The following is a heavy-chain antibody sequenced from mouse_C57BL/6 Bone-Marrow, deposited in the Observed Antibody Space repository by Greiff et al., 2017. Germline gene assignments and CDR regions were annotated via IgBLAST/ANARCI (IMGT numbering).Heavy chain of an antibody. CDR2: LYPGDGDT. D-gene: IGHD2-4*01. CDR1: GYAFSSSW. CDR3: ARKGDYDYGFDY. J-gene: IGHJ2*01. Sequence: QVQLKESGPELVKPGASVKISCKASGYAFSSSWMNWVKQRPGKGLEWIGRLYPGDGDTNYNGKFKGKATLTADNSSSTAYMQLSSLTSEESAVYFCARKGDYDYGFDYWGQGTTLTVSS. V-gene: IGHV1-82*01.